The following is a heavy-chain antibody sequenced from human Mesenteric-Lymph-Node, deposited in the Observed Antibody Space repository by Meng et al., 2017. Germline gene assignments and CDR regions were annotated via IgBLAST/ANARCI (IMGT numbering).Heavy chain of an antibody. CDR1: GGSISSSNW. CDR3: ASFPPPGKQWLVTDY. CDR2: IYHSGST. V-gene: IGHV4-4*02. Sequence: VRLWECGPGLVKPSGTLSPTCAVSGGSISSSNWWSWVRQPPGKGLEWIGEIYHSGSTNYNPSLKSRVTISVDKSKNQFSLKLSSVTAADTAVYYCASFPPPGKQWLVTDYWGQGTLVTVSS. D-gene: IGHD6-19*01. J-gene: IGHJ4*02.